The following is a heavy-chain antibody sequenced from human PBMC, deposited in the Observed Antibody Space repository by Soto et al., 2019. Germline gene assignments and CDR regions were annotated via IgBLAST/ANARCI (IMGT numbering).Heavy chain of an antibody. J-gene: IGHJ4*02. Sequence: GSLRLSCAASGFTFSSYGMHWVRQAPGKGLEWVAVISYDGSSKYYADSVKGRFTISRDNSKNTLYLQMNSLRAEDTAVYYCAKGSRTPGYWGQGTLVTVSS. D-gene: IGHD1-7*01. CDR3: AKGSRTPGY. CDR2: ISYDGSSK. CDR1: GFTFSSYG. V-gene: IGHV3-30*18.